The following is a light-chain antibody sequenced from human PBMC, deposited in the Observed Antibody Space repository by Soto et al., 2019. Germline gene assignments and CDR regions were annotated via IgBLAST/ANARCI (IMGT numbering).Light chain of an antibody. CDR3: QQYGSAFT. Sequence: EIVLTQSPGTLSLSPGDRATLSCRASQSVSSSYLAWYQQKPGQAPRLLIYGASCRATGIPDRFSGSGSGTDFTLTISRLEPEVFAVYYCQQYGSAFTFGPGTKVDIK. J-gene: IGKJ3*01. CDR2: GAS. CDR1: QSVSSSY. V-gene: IGKV3-20*01.